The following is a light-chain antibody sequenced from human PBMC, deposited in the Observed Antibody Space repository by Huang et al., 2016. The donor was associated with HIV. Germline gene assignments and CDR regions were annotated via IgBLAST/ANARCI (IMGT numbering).Light chain of an antibody. CDR1: QSVSNNF. Sequence: EVLLTQSPGTLSLSPGERDSLSCRASQSVSNNFLAWYQQTPGQAPRLLIHGASRRATGIPDRFSGSGSGTDFTLTISRLEPEDFAVYYCQQYGSSPLTFGGGTKVEIK. V-gene: IGKV3-20*01. CDR2: GAS. J-gene: IGKJ4*01. CDR3: QQYGSSPLT.